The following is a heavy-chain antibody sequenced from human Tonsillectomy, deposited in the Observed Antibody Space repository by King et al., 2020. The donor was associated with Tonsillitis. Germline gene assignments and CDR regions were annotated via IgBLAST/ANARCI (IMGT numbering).Heavy chain of an antibody. CDR2: IIPIFGTA. CDR3: ARDVYSSSWLNWFDP. V-gene: IGHV1-69*12. J-gene: IGHJ5*02. Sequence: QLVQSGAEVRKPGSSVKVSCKASGDTFSNYAITWVRQAPGQGLEWMGGIIPIFGTANYAQTFQGRVTFTADESTSTAYMELSSLRSEDTAVYYCARDVYSSSWLNWFDPWGQGTLVTVSS. D-gene: IGHD6-13*01. CDR1: GDTFSNYA.